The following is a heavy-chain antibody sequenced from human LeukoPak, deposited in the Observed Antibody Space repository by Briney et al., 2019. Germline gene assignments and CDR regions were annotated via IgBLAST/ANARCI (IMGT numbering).Heavy chain of an antibody. CDR2: INPSDGGT. CDR1: GYAFSTYY. Sequence: ASVKVSCKASGYAFSTYYIHWVRQAPGQRLEWMGVINPSDGGTRYAQKFQDRVTMTRDTSTTTVYMDLSSLRSEDTAVYYCARTGYCGRRSCDLPPWGASQQAAIFDSWGQGTLVTVSS. V-gene: IGHV1-46*01. CDR3: ARTGYCGRRSCDLPPWGASQQAAIFDS. J-gene: IGHJ4*02. D-gene: IGHD2-2*03.